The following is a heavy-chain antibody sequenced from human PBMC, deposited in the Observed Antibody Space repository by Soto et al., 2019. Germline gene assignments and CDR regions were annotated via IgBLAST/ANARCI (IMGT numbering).Heavy chain of an antibody. V-gene: IGHV3-11*01. CDR2: ISSSGSTI. J-gene: IGHJ6*02. Sequence: GGSLRLSCAASGFTFSDYYMSWIRQAPGKGLEWVSYISSSGSTIYYADSVKGRFTISRDNAKNSLYLQMNSLRAEDTAVYYCARDLVGELVPAAIRSLYGMDVWGQGTTVTVSS. CDR1: GFTFSDYY. D-gene: IGHD2-2*02. CDR3: ARDLVGELVPAAIRSLYGMDV.